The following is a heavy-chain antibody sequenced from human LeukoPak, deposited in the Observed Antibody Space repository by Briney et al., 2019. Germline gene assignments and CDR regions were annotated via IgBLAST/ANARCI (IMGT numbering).Heavy chain of an antibody. V-gene: IGHV4-61*02. CDR3: ARDLGTMIVVVDAFDI. J-gene: IGHJ3*02. CDR2: IYTSVST. Sequence: SETLSLTCTVSGGSISSGSYYWSWIRQPAGKGLEWIGRIYTSVSTNYNPSLKSRVTISVDTSKNQFSLKLSSVTAADTAVYYCARDLGTMIVVVDAFDIWGQGTMVTVSS. D-gene: IGHD3-22*01. CDR1: GGSISSGSYY.